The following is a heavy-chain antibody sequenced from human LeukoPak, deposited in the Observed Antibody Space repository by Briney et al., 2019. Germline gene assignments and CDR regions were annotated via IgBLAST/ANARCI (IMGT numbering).Heavy chain of an antibody. Sequence: SETLSLTCTVSGGSISSYYWSWIRQPPGKGLEWIGYIYYSGSTNYNPSLKSRVTISVDTSKNQFSLKLSSVTAADTAVYYCARSHVRGRWLNYWGQGTLVTVSS. CDR1: GGSISSYY. CDR2: IYYSGST. J-gene: IGHJ4*02. D-gene: IGHD6-19*01. CDR3: ARSHVRGRWLNY. V-gene: IGHV4-59*12.